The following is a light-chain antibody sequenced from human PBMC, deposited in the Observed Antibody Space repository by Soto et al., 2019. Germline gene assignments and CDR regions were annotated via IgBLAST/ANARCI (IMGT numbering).Light chain of an antibody. Sequence: IQMTQSPSPLSASVGDRVTISCRASQAIYSYLVWYQQKAGQAPKLLIYDASTLQSGVPSRFSGSGSGTEFTLTISSLQPEDSATYYCQQVDHFPLTFGGGTKVEIK. CDR1: QAIYSY. CDR3: QQVDHFPLT. J-gene: IGKJ4*01. CDR2: DAS. V-gene: IGKV1-9*01.